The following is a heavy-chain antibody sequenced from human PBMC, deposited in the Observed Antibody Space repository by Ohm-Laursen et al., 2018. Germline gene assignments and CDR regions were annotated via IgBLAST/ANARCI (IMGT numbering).Heavy chain of an antibody. J-gene: IGHJ4*02. CDR2: IDWDDDK. CDR1: GFSLSTSGMC. D-gene: IGHD3-10*01. Sequence: PTQTLTLTCTFSGFSLSTSGMCVSWIRQPPGKALEWLARIDWDDDKYYSTSLKTRLTISKDTSKNQVVLTMTNMDPVDTATYYCARMSQGKHNFDYWGQGTLVTVSS. V-gene: IGHV2-70*11. CDR3: ARMSQGKHNFDY.